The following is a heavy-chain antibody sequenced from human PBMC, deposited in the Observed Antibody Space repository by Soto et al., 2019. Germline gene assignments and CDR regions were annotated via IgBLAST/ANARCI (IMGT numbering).Heavy chain of an antibody. Sequence: QVQLVESGGGVVQPGRSLRLSCAASGFTFSSYGMHWVRQAPGKGLEWVAVISYDGSNKYYADSVKGRFTISRDNSKNTLYVQMNSLRGEDTAVYYCAKDPVDYGLGYFDLWGRGTLVTVSS. CDR1: GFTFSSYG. D-gene: IGHD4-17*01. CDR2: ISYDGSNK. V-gene: IGHV3-30*18. CDR3: AKDPVDYGLGYFDL. J-gene: IGHJ2*01.